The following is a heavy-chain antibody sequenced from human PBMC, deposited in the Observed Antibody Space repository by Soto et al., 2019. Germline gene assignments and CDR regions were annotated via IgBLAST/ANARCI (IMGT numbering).Heavy chain of an antibody. CDR1: GFTFSDYY. CDR3: ARGYYDFWSGYYISPYGMDV. Sequence: GGSLRLSCAVSGFTFSDYYMSWIRQAPGKGLEWVSYISSRGSSIYYADSVKGRFTISRDNAKNSLYLQMNGLRAEDTAVYYCARGYYDFWSGYYISPYGMDVWGQGTTVTVSS. J-gene: IGHJ6*02. CDR2: ISSRGSSI. V-gene: IGHV3-11*01. D-gene: IGHD3-3*01.